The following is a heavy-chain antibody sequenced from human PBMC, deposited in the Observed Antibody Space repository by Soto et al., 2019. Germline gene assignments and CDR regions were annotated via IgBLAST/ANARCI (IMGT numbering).Heavy chain of an antibody. CDR2: VYNGGGT. V-gene: IGHV3-66*01. J-gene: IGHJ4*02. D-gene: IGHD1-7*01. CDR3: ARSATTWDFDY. CDR1: GFTVSSNY. Sequence: EVQLVESGGGLVQPGGSLRLSCAASGFTVSSNYMSWVRQAPGKGLEWASVVYNGGGTYYADSVKGRFTISRDNSKNTLYLQMNSRRAEDTAVYYCARSATTWDFDYWGQGTLVTVSS.